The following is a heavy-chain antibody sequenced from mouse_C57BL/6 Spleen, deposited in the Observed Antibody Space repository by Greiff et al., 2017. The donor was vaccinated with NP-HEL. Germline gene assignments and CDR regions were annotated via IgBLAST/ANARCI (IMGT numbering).Heavy chain of an antibody. CDR3: ARKGGYDPYWYFDV. CDR1: GYAFSSYW. D-gene: IGHD2-2*01. CDR2: IYPGDGDT. Sequence: QVQLQQSGAELVKPGASVKISCKASGYAFSSYWMNWVKQRPGKGLEWIGQIYPGDGDTNYNGKFKGKATLTADKSSSTAYMQLSSLTSEDSAVYFCARKGGYDPYWYFDVWGTGTTVTVSS. V-gene: IGHV1-80*01. J-gene: IGHJ1*03.